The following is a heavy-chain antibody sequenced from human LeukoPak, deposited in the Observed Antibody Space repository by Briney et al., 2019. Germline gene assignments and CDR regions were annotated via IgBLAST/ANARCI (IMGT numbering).Heavy chain of an antibody. J-gene: IGHJ4*02. CDR2: IYPSRST. CDR3: ARGLGVAAADS. D-gene: IGHD6-13*01. Sequence: SETLSLSCSVSGGSIKSYYWSWVRQAAGKGLEWIGRIYPSRSTNYNPSLKSRVNMSEDTSKNHFSLSLRSVTAADTAVYYCARGLGVAAADSWGQGILVTVSS. V-gene: IGHV4-4*07. CDR1: GGSIKSYY.